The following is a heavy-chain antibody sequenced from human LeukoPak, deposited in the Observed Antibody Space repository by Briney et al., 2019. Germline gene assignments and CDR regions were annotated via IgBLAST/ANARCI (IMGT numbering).Heavy chain of an antibody. D-gene: IGHD2-15*01. Sequence: GGYLRLSCAASGFPFSSHAMSWVRQPPGKGLEWVAAISNGKTYYADSVRGRFAISRDDSTNTVYLHMNSLRDEDTALYHCVREAGYCAPVCVKTNWFDPWGQGTLVTVSS. CDR1: GFPFSSHA. CDR2: ISNGKT. J-gene: IGHJ5*02. V-gene: IGHV3-23*01. CDR3: VREAGYCAPVCVKTNWFDP.